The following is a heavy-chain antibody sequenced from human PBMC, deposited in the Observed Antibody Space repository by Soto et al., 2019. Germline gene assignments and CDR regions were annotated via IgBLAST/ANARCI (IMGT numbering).Heavy chain of an antibody. V-gene: IGHV4-61*01. CDR3: ARAVTGGAFDI. Sequence: QVQLQESGPGLVKPSETLSLTCTVSGGSVSSGSYYWSWIRQPPGKGLEWIGYIYYSGSTNYNPSRQSRVTISVDTSKNQFSLKLSSVTAADTAVYYCARAVTGGAFDIWGQGTMVTVSS. CDR1: GGSVSSGSYY. CDR2: IYYSGST. D-gene: IGHD3-10*01. J-gene: IGHJ3*02.